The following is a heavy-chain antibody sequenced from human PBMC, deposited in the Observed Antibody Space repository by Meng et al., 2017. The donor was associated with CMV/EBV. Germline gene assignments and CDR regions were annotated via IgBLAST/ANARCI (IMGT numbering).Heavy chain of an antibody. CDR1: GDSVSSNSAA. CDR3: ARDPIAVAGFDY. Sequence: SQTLSLTCAISGDSVSSNSAAWNWIRQSPSRVLEWLGRTYYRPKWYNDYAVSVKSRITINPDTSKNQFSRQLNSVTPEDTAVYYCARDPIAVAGFDYWGQGTLVTVSS. J-gene: IGHJ4*02. CDR2: TYYRPKWYN. D-gene: IGHD6-19*01. V-gene: IGHV6-1*01.